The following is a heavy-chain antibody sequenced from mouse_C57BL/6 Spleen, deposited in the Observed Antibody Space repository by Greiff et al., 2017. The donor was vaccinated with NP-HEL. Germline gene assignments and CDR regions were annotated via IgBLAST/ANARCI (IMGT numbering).Heavy chain of an antibody. V-gene: IGHV1-55*01. CDR2: IYPGSGST. D-gene: IGHD1-1*01. J-gene: IGHJ3*01. CDR3: ARGGSIPTSFSY. CDR1: GYTFTSYW. Sequence: QVQLKQPGAELVKPGASVKMSCKASGYTFTSYWITWVKQRPGQGLEWIGDIYPGSGSTNYNEKFKSKAKLTVDTSSSTAYMQLRSLTSEDSAVYYCARGGSIPTSFSYWGHATLVTVSA.